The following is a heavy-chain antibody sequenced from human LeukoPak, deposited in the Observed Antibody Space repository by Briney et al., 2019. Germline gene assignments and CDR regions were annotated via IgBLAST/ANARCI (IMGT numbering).Heavy chain of an antibody. CDR2: IYSSGST. V-gene: IGHV4-4*07. CDR3: ARGPEMATTYFDY. CDR1: GGAISSYY. D-gene: IGHD5-24*01. J-gene: IGHJ4*02. Sequence: SETLSLTCTVSGGAISSYYWTWIRQPAGKGLEWIGRIYSSGSTNHNPSLKSRVTMSVDTSKNQFSLKLSSVTAADTAVYYCARGPEMATTYFDYWGPGILVTVSS.